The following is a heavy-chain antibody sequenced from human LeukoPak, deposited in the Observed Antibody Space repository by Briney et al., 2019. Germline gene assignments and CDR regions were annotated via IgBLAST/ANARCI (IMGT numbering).Heavy chain of an antibody. CDR3: ATSKDYYGSNRFDP. J-gene: IGHJ5*02. D-gene: IGHD3-22*01. CDR2: FDPEDGET. CDR1: GYTLTELS. Sequence: ASVKVSCKVSGYTLTELSMHWVRQAPGKGLEWMGGFDPEDGETIYAQKFQGRVTMTEDTSTDTAYMELSSLRSEDTAVYYCATSKDYYGSNRFDPWGQGTLVTVSS. V-gene: IGHV1-24*01.